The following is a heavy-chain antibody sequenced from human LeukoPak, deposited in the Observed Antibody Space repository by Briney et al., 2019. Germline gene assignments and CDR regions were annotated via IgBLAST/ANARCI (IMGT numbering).Heavy chain of an antibody. CDR2: INPSGGST. CDR1: GYMFTGYY. CDR3: ARGGGYISSFDY. D-gene: IGHD6-13*01. V-gene: IGHV1-46*01. Sequence: ASMKVSCKASGYMFTGYYMDWVRQAPGQGLEWMGVINPSGGSTSYAQKFQGRVTMTRDTSTSTVYMELSSLRSEDTAVYYCARGGGYISSFDYWGQGTLVTVSS. J-gene: IGHJ4*02.